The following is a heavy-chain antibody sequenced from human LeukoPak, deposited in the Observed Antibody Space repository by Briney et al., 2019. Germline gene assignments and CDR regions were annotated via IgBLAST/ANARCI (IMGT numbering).Heavy chain of an antibody. CDR1: GGSLSSSNW. CDR2: IYHSGST. CDR3: ARLASTYYYYGMDV. J-gene: IGHJ6*02. Sequence: SETLSLTCAVSGGSLSSSNWWSWVRPPPGKGLEWIGEIYHSGSTNYNPSLKSRVTISVDKSKNQFSLKLSSVTAADTAVYYCARLASTYYYYGMDVWGQGTTVTVSS. V-gene: IGHV4-4*02.